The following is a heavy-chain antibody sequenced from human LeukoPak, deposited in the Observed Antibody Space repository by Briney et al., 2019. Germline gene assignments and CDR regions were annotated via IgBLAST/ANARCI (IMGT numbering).Heavy chain of an antibody. J-gene: IGHJ5*02. V-gene: IGHV3-21*01. CDR3: ARFTYQLLDISWFDP. D-gene: IGHD2-2*01. CDR1: GFTFSGYS. Sequence: GGSLRLSRAASGFTFSGYSMNWVRQAPGKGLEWVSSISSSSSYIYYADSVKGRFTISRDNAKNSLYLQMNSLRAEDTAVYYCARFTYQLLDISWFDPWGQGTLVTVSS. CDR2: ISSSSSYI.